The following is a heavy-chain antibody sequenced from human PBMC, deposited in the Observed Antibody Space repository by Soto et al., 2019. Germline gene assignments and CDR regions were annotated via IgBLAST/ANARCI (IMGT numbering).Heavy chain of an antibody. J-gene: IGHJ5*02. CDR1: GFSFFSYA. D-gene: IGHD2-8*01. CDR2: ISGSGGHT. CDR3: AKVEMGWFAH. Sequence: PGGSLRLSCAVSGFSFFSYAMSWVRQAPGKGLEWVSTISGSGGHTYYADSVKGRFVVSRDNDKNTVYLHMNSLTGEDTAIYFCAKVEMGWFAHWGQGTQV. V-gene: IGHV3-23*01.